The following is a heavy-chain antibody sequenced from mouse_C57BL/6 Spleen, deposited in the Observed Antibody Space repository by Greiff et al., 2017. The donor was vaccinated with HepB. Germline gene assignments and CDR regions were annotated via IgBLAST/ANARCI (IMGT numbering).Heavy chain of an antibody. D-gene: IGHD1-1*01. V-gene: IGHV1-39*01. CDR3: ARSPLYGSSSLYYYAMDY. CDR1: GYSFTDYN. J-gene: IGHJ4*01. Sequence: LVESGPELVKPGASVKISCKASGYSFTDYNMNWVKQSNGKSLEWIGVINPNYGTTSYNQKFKGKATLTVDQSSSTAYMQLNSLTSEDSAVYYCARSPLYGSSSLYYYAMDYWGQGTSVTVSS. CDR2: INPNYGTT.